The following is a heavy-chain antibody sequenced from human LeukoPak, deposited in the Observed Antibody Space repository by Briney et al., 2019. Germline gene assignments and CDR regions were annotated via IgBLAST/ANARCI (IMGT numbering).Heavy chain of an antibody. J-gene: IGHJ3*01. D-gene: IGHD2-2*01. CDR1: GVSMSGYY. Sequence: PETLSLTWAVSGVSMSGYYWRWGRQAPGKGLEGVGLFYSRSYPNHPPSLQSRLAISLDTSKNQFSLKLSSLTAADPAVYYCARNFLPAASRAFDFWGQGTLVTVSS. CDR2: FYSRSYP. V-gene: IGHV4-59*01. CDR3: ARNFLPAASRAFDF.